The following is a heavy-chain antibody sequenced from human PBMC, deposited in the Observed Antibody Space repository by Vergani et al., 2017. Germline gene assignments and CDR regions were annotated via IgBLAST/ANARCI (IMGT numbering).Heavy chain of an antibody. CDR1: GFTFSNYW. J-gene: IGHJ6*03. V-gene: IGHV3-74*01. CDR3: ARDGLELLDYFYYKDV. Sequence: VQLVESGGGLVQPGGSLRLSCTASGFTFSNYWMQWVRQAPGKGLMWVSRINSDGDSTSYADSVKGRFTICRDNAKNTLYLQMDSLRAEDTAVYYCARDGLELLDYFYYKDVWGKGTTVTVSS. CDR2: INSDGDST. D-gene: IGHD1-7*01.